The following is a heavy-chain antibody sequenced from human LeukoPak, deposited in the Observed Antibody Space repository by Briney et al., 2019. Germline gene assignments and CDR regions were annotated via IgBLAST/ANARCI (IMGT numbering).Heavy chain of an antibody. CDR2: IYTSGST. V-gene: IGHV4-61*02. D-gene: IGHD6-6*01. CDR1: GGSISSGSYY. J-gene: IGHJ5*02. CDR3: TLVARGNWFDT. Sequence: PSETLSLTCTVSGGSISSGSYYWSWIRQPAGKGLAWIGRIYTSGSTNYNPSLKSRVTISVDTSKNQFSLKLSSVTAADTAVYYCTLVARGNWFDTWGQGTLVTVSS.